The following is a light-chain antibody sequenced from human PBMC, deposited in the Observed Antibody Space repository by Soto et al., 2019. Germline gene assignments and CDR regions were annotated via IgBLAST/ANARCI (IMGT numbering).Light chain of an antibody. CDR2: DAS. CDR3: HQYHRCSIT. J-gene: IGKJ5*01. CDR1: QSLNNE. V-gene: IGKV1-5*01. Sequence: DIQMTQSPSTLSASVGDRVTITCRASQSLNNELAWYQQKPGKAPNLLMYDASTLERGVPSRFSGTGSWIEFTLTISVLQPYYFATYYCHQYHRCSITFGQGTRLESK.